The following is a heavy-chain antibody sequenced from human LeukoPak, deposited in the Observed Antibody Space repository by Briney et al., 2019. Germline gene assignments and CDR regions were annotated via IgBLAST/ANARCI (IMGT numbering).Heavy chain of an antibody. V-gene: IGHV3-9*01. D-gene: IGHD1-14*01. J-gene: IGHJ4*02. Sequence: GGSLRLSCAASGFTFDDYAMHWVRQAPGKGLEWVSGISWNSGSIGYADSVKGRFTISRDNAKNSLYLQMNSLRAEDTALYYCAKDKRYAAEYYFDYWGQGTLVTVSS. CDR2: ISWNSGSI. CDR3: AKDKRYAAEYYFDY. CDR1: GFTFDDYA.